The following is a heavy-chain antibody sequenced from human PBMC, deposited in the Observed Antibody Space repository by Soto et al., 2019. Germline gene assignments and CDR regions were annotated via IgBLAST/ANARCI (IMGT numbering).Heavy chain of an antibody. CDR2: IGDGGDTT. J-gene: IGHJ4*02. CDR3: AKNRGIIMIVES. Sequence: PVGSLRLSCAASGFSFSSYEMNWVRQAPGKGLEWVSAIGDGGDTTHYADSVKGRFTISRDNSKNTLYLQMDSLRAEDTAVYYCAKNRGIIMIVESWGQGTLVTVSS. V-gene: IGHV3-23*01. CDR1: GFSFSSYE. D-gene: IGHD3-22*01.